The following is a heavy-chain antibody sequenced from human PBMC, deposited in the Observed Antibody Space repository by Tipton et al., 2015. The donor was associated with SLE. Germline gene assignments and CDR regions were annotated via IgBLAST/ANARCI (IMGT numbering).Heavy chain of an antibody. CDR1: GGSISSYY. D-gene: IGHD3-10*01. CDR2: IYYSGST. V-gene: IGHV4-59*07. Sequence: TLSLTCTVSGGSISSYYWSWIRQPPGKGLEWIGYIYYSGSTNYNPSLKSRVTISVDTSKNQFSLKVKSVTAADTAVYYCARISGIYGHEIDNWGQGTLVTVSS. CDR3: ARISGIYGHEIDN. J-gene: IGHJ4*02.